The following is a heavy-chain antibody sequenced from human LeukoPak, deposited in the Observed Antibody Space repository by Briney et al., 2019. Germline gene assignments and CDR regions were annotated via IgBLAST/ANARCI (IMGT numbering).Heavy chain of an antibody. CDR2: ISGGSTYI. CDR3: ARVSRIQLWSYYFDY. J-gene: IGHJ4*02. D-gene: IGHD5-18*01. Sequence: GGSLRLSCAASGFTFSHYTMNWIRQAPGKGLEWVASISGGSTYIFYSPSVGGRVYPGSRGGRRFTVSKDDAKNTLFLQMNSLSAEDAAVYYCARVSRIQLWSYYFDYWGQGTLVTVSS. CDR1: GFTFSHYT. V-gene: IGHV3-21*06.